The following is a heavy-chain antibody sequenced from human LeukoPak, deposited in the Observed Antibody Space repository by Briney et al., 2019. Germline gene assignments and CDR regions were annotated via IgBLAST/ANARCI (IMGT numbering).Heavy chain of an antibody. CDR2: IYYSGST. CDR3: ARQGGLPWALENGMDV. Sequence: SETLSLTCTVSGGSISSYYWSWIRQPPGKGLEWIGYIYYSGSTNYNPSLKSRVTISVDTSKNQFSLELSSVTAADTAVYYCARQGGLPWALENGMDVWGQGTTVTVSS. D-gene: IGHD3-16*01. J-gene: IGHJ6*02. V-gene: IGHV4-59*08. CDR1: GGSISSYY.